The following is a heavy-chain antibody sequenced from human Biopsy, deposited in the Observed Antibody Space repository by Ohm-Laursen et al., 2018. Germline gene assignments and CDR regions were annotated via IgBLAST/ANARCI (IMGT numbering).Heavy chain of an antibody. CDR1: GESFNGYY. V-gene: IGHV4-34*01. CDR3: VRGVDYYDPYHYYALDV. D-gene: IGHD3-22*01. CDR2: INHSGRT. Sequence: TLSLTCAVYGESFNGYYWSWIRQTPGKGLEWIGDINHSGRTNYNPSLKSRVTISVDTSKNQFSLKVRSVTAADTAVYYCVRGVDYYDPYHYYALDVWGQGTTVTVSS. J-gene: IGHJ6*02.